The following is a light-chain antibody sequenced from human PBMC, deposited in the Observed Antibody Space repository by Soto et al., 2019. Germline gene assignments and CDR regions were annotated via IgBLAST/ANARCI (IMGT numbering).Light chain of an antibody. CDR3: QQGGT. CDR1: QDISSY. CDR2: SAS. J-gene: IGKJ3*01. Sequence: DIQLTQSPSFLSASVGDRVTITCRASQDISSYLAWYQQRPGKVPRFLTHSASTLQSGVPSRFSGSGSGTEFTLTMSSLQPEDFATYYCQQGGTFGPGTKVDI. V-gene: IGKV1-9*01.